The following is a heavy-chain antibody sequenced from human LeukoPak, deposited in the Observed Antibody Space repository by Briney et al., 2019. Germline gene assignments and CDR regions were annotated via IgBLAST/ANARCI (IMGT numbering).Heavy chain of an antibody. D-gene: IGHD1-26*01. V-gene: IGHV5-51*01. CDR2: IYPGDSDT. CDR3: ARHRGPKWELLVPDY. CDR1: GYSFTSYW. J-gene: IGHJ4*02. Sequence: GESLKISCKGSGYSFTSYWIGWVRQMPGKGLEWMGIIYPGDSDTRYSPSFQGQVTISADKSISTAYLQWSSLKASDTAMYYCARHRGPKWELLVPDYWGQGTLVTVSS.